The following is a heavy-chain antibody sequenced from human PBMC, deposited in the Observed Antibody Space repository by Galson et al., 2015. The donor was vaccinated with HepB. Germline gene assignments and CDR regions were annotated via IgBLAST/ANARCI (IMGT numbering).Heavy chain of an antibody. CDR2: ITSSSSYI. Sequence: SLRLSCAPSGFALNSYSVNWIRQAPGKGLEWVESITSSSSYIHYVDSVKGRFTIYRDNAKNVMDLQMNALRDDDTAVYYCVRGLYEFWGGYRPDTFDLWGQGTMVTVSS. CDR1: GFALNSYS. V-gene: IGHV3-21*06. CDR3: VRGLYEFWGGYRPDTFDL. D-gene: IGHD3/OR15-3a*01. J-gene: IGHJ3*01.